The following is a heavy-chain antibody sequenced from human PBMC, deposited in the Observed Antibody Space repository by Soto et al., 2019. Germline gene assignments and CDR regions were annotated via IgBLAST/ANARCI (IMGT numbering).Heavy chain of an antibody. CDR1: GFTFSTFG. J-gene: IGHJ4*02. Sequence: QVQLVESGGGVVQPGKSLRLSCAASGFTFSTFGMHWVRQAPGKGLEWVAVIWYDGINKYYADFVKGRFTISRDNSKNTLNLQMNSLRAEDTAVYYCSRVGTDYSFDYWGQGTLVTVSS. V-gene: IGHV3-33*01. CDR3: SRVGTDYSFDY. CDR2: IWYDGINK. D-gene: IGHD2-21*02.